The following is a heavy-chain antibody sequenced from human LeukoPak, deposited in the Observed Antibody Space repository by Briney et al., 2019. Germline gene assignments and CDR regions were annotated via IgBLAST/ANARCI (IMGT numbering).Heavy chain of an antibody. V-gene: IGHV4-59*01. CDR1: GGSINSFY. Sequence: PSETLSLTCTVSGGSINSFYWSWIRQPPMKGLEWLGYISYSGSTNYNPSLKSRVTMSVDMSKNQFSLKLSSVTAADTAVYYCARFGELFGWFDPWGQGTLVTVSS. CDR2: ISYSGST. CDR3: ARFGELFGWFDP. D-gene: IGHD3-10*01. J-gene: IGHJ5*02.